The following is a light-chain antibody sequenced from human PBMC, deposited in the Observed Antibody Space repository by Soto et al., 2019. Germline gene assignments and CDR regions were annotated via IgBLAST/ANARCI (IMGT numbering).Light chain of an antibody. V-gene: IGKV3-15*01. J-gene: IGKJ1*01. CDR3: QQSYSTSWT. Sequence: EIVMTQSPATLSVSPGERATLSCRASQSVSSNLAWYQQKPGQAPRLLIYGASTRATGIPARFSGSGSGTEFTLTISSLQPEDFATYYCQQSYSTSWTFGQGTKV. CDR2: GAS. CDR1: QSVSSN.